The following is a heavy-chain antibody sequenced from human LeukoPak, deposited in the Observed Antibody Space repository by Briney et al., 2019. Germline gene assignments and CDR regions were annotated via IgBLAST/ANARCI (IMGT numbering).Heavy chain of an antibody. J-gene: IGHJ4*02. Sequence: GASVKVSCKASGYSFTSDGISWVRQAPGQGLEWMGWISAYNGNTNYAQELQGRVTMTTDTSTSTAYMELRSLRSDDTAVYYCARLVAAAGTPFDYWGQGTLVTVSS. CDR3: ARLVAAAGTPFDY. D-gene: IGHD6-13*01. V-gene: IGHV1-18*01. CDR1: GYSFTSDG. CDR2: ISAYNGNT.